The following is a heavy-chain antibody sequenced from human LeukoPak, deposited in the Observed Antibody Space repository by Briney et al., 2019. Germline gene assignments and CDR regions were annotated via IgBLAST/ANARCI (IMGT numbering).Heavy chain of an antibody. J-gene: IGHJ4*02. CDR2: INWSGGST. V-gene: IGHV3-20*04. CDR1: GFTFDDYG. CDR3: AKGVSHCGGDCYFDY. D-gene: IGHD2-21*02. Sequence: GGSLRLSCAASGFTFDDYGMSWVRHAPGKGLEWVSGINWSGGSTGYTDSVKGRFTISRDNSKNTLYLQMNSLRAEDTAVYYCAKGVSHCGGDCYFDYWGQGTLVTVSS.